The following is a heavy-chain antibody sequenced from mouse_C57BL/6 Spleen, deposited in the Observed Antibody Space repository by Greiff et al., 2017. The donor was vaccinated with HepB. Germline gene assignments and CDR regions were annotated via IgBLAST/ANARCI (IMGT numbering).Heavy chain of an antibody. CDR2: ISSGGDYI. CDR1: GFTFSSYA. D-gene: IGHD1-1*01. J-gene: IGHJ2*01. Sequence: EVQVVESGEGLVKPGGSLKLSCAASGFTFSSYAMSWVRQTPEKRLEWVAYISSGGDYIYYADTVKGRFTISRDNARNTLYLQMSSLKSEDTAMYYCTRYYYGRSYPDYWGQGTTLTVSS. CDR3: TRYYYGRSYPDY. V-gene: IGHV5-9-1*02.